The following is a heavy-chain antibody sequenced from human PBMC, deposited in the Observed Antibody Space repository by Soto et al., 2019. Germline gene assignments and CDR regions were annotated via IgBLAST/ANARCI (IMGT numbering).Heavy chain of an antibody. D-gene: IGHD3-22*01. CDR3: AKAVTMIVVVINYYFDY. J-gene: IGHJ4*02. Sequence: EVQLLESGGGLVQPGGSLRLSCAASGFTFSSYAMSWVHQAPGKGLEWVSAISGSGGSTYYADSVKGRFTISRDNSKNTLYLQMNSLRAEDTAVYYCAKAVTMIVVVINYYFDYWGQGTLVTVSS. CDR2: ISGSGGST. CDR1: GFTFSSYA. V-gene: IGHV3-23*01.